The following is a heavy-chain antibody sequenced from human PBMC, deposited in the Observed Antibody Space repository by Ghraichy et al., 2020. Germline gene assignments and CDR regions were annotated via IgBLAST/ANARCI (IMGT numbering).Heavy chain of an antibody. V-gene: IGHV4-59*01. CDR3: ARDHSSSSSPYYYYYYGMDV. J-gene: IGHJ6*02. CDR2: IYYSGST. Sequence: SETLSLTCTVSGGSISSYYWSWIRQPPGKGLEWIGYIYYSGSTNYNPSLKSRVTISVDTSKNQFSLKLSSVTAADTAVYYCARDHSSSSSPYYYYYYGMDVWGQGTTVTVSS. CDR1: GGSISSYY. D-gene: IGHD6-13*01.